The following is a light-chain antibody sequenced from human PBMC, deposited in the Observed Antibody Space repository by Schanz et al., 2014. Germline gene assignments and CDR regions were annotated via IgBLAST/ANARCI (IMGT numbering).Light chain of an antibody. CDR1: QSITSR. CDR2: KTS. V-gene: IGKV1-5*03. Sequence: DIQMTQSPSTLSASVGDRVTITCRASQSITSRLAWYQQKPGNAPKLLIYKTSSLESGVPSRFSGSGSGTQFTLTISSLQPDDFATYYCQQYNSYGITFGQGTRLEIK. J-gene: IGKJ5*01. CDR3: QQYNSYGIT.